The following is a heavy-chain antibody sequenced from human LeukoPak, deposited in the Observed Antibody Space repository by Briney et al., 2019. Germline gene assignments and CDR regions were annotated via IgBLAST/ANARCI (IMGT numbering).Heavy chain of an antibody. CDR1: GGSISSGGYY. J-gene: IGHJ6*03. CDR2: IYHSGST. V-gene: IGHV4-30-2*01. D-gene: IGHD3-3*01. CDR3: ARTIFGVVIPDYYYYYYMDV. Sequence: SQTLSLTCTVSGGSISSGGYYWSWIRQPPGKGLEWIGYIYHSGSTYYNPSLKSRVTISVDRSKNQFSLKLSSVTAADTAVYYCARTIFGVVIPDYYYYYYMDVWGKGTTVTVSS.